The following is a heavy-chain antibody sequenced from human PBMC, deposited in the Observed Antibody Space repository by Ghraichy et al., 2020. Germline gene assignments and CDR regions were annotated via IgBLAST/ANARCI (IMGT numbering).Heavy chain of an antibody. J-gene: IGHJ4*01. CDR2: TYYRSKWST. CDR1: GDSVSSRSVA. V-gene: IGHV6-1*01. Sequence: SQTLSLTCVISGDSVSSRSVAWTWLRQSPSRGFEWLGGTYYRSKWSTDYAVSVKSRIAINPDTSRNQFSLQLSSVTPEDTAIYFCARLIRGAYDYWGHGTPVTVSS. CDR3: ARLIRGAYDY. D-gene: IGHD3-16*01.